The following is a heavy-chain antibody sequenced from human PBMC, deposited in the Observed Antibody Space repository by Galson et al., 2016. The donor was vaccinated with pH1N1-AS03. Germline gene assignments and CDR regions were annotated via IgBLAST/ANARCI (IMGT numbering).Heavy chain of an antibody. D-gene: IGHD2-8*02. CDR2: IRGSGGKA. J-gene: IGHJ4*02. CDR3: ARKLGSVWGLVVCFDY. V-gene: IGHV3-23*01. CDR1: GFTFSSAA. Sequence: SLRLSCAASGFTFSSAAMTWVRQAPGKGLEWVAGIRGSGGKADYVDAVKGRFTISRDNAKKTVYLQMNSLTGEDTAIYYCARKLGSVWGLVVCFDYWGQGNLVTVSS.